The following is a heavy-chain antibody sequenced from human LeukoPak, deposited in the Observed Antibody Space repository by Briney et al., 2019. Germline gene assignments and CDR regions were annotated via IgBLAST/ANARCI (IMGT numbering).Heavy chain of an antibody. J-gene: IGHJ5*02. CDR3: ARVVIAIGENWFDP. Sequence: SETLSLTCTVSGGSISSYYWSWIRQPAGKGLEWIGRIYTSGSTNYNPSLKGRVTMSVDTSKNQSSLKLSSVTAADTAVYYCARVVIAIGENWFDPWGQGTLVTVSS. CDR1: GGSISSYY. CDR2: IYTSGST. D-gene: IGHD2-21*01. V-gene: IGHV4-4*07.